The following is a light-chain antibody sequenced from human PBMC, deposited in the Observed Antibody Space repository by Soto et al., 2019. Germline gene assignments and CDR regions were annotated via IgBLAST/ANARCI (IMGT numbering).Light chain of an antibody. Sequence: EIVLTQSPDSLCLSPGERATVSCRASQSINNYLAWYQQKPGQAPRLLIYDASNRATGIPARLSGSGSGTDFTLTISSLEPEDFAVYYCQQRFNWQVTFGQGTRLEIK. CDR1: QSINNY. V-gene: IGKV3-11*01. J-gene: IGKJ5*01. CDR2: DAS. CDR3: QQRFNWQVT.